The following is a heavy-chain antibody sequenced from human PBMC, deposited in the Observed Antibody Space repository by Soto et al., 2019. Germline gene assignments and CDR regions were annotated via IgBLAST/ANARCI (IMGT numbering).Heavy chain of an antibody. CDR2: IIPIFGTA. Sequence: QVQLVQSGAEVKKPGSSVKVSCKASGGTFSSYAISWVRQAPGQGLEWMGGIIPIFGTANYAQKFQGRVTITSDESTITAYMVLISLSSDDTAVYYCARDENWSQPYYYYCYFMDFCSRWSTVTGSS. CDR3: ARDENWSQPYYYYCYFMDF. V-gene: IGHV1-69*05. D-gene: IGHD1-1*01. J-gene: IGHJ6*02. CDR1: GGTFSSYA.